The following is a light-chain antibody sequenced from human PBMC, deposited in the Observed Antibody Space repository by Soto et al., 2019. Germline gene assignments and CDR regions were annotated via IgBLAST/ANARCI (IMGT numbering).Light chain of an antibody. V-gene: IGKV3-15*01. Sequence: EIGITPSPATVSMSAGERATLSCRASQSVSSNLAWYQQKPGQAPRLLIYGASTRATGIPARFSGSGSGTEFTLTFGSLQSEDFAVYYCQQYNNWPRTFGQGTKVDIK. J-gene: IGKJ1*01. CDR3: QQYNNWPRT. CDR1: QSVSSN. CDR2: GAS.